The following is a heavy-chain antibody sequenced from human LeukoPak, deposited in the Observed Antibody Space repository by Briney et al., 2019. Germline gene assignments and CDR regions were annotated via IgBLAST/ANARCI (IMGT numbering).Heavy chain of an antibody. CDR1: GYTFTSYD. CDR2: MNPNSGNT. J-gene: IGHJ5*02. D-gene: IGHD3-10*01. Sequence: ASVKVSCKASGYTFTSYDINWVRQATGQGLEWMGWMNPNSGNTGYAQKFQGRVTMTRNTSISTAYMELSSLRSEDTAVYYCARGDYSGSGSYLLFDPWGRGTLVTVSS. V-gene: IGHV1-8*01. CDR3: ARGDYSGSGSYLLFDP.